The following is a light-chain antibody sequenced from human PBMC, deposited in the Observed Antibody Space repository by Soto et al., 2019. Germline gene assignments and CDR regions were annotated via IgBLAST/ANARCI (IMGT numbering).Light chain of an antibody. J-gene: IGLJ2*01. CDR2: EDY. CDR1: STDVGSYNL. CDR3: SSYAGSTTVV. V-gene: IGLV2-23*01. Sequence: QSALTQPASVSGSPGQSITISCTGTSTDVGSYNLVSWFQQHPGKAPKLLIYEDYKRPSGVSNRFSGSNSGTTASLTVSGLQPEDEADYFCSSYAGSTTVVFGGGTKVTVL.